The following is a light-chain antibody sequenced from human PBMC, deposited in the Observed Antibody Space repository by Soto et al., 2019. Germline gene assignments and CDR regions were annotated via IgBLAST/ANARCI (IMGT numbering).Light chain of an antibody. CDR2: MAS. Sequence: DIQMTQSPSTLSASVGDRVTITCRASQTIVTWLAWYQQKPGRPPKLLIYMASILESGVPSRFSGRGSGTEFTLTISGLQPDDLGTYYCQQYNSYPKTFGEGTKVDIK. CDR1: QTIVTW. CDR3: QQYNSYPKT. V-gene: IGKV1-5*03. J-gene: IGKJ2*01.